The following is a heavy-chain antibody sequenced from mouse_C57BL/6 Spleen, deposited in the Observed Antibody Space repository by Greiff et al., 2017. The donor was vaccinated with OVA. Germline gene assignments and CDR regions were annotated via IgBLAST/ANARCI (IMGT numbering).Heavy chain of an antibody. CDR2: INPNNGGT. CDR1: GYTFTDYY. D-gene: IGHD1-1*01. V-gene: IGHV1-26*01. Sequence: VQLQQSGPELVKPGASVKISCKASGYTFTDYYMNWVKQSPGKSLEWIGDINPNNGGTSYNQKFKGKATLTVDKSSSTAYMELRSLTSEDSAVYYCARDYYGSRYFDYWGQGTTLTVSS. CDR3: ARDYYGSRYFDY. J-gene: IGHJ2*01.